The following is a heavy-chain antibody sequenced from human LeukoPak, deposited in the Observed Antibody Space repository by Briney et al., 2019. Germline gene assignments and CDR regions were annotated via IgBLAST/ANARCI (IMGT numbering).Heavy chain of an antibody. CDR1: GFTFRSYW. CDR3: ARDRGYSPDY. J-gene: IGHJ4*02. Sequence: GGSLPHSRAASGFTFRSYWMHWVRQAPGKGLVWVSLIKSDGSSTTYADSVKGRFTISRDNAKNTLYLQMNSLRAEDTAVYYCARDRGYSPDYWGQGTLLTVSS. V-gene: IGHV3-74*01. CDR2: IKSDGSST. D-gene: IGHD5-18*01.